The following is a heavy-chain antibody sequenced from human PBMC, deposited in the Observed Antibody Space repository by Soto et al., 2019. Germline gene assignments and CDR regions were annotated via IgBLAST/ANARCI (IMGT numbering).Heavy chain of an antibody. V-gene: IGHV1-69*12. Sequence: QVQLVQSGAEVKKPGSSVKVSCKASGGTFSSYAISWVRQAPGQGLEWMGGIIPIFGTANYAQKFQGRVTITAAESTSTVYMELSSLRSEDTAVYYCARDGYQPLLLNWFDPWGQGTLVTVSS. J-gene: IGHJ5*02. CDR2: IIPIFGTA. CDR1: GGTFSSYA. D-gene: IGHD2-2*01. CDR3: ARDGYQPLLLNWFDP.